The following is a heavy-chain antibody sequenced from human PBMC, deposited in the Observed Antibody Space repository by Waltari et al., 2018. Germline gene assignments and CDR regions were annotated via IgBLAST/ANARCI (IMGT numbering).Heavy chain of an antibody. J-gene: IGHJ4*02. CDR1: GDPISDYY. D-gene: IGHD3-9*01. Sequence: QVQLHASGPGLVKPSQTLSLPCTAPGDPISDYYWTWIRQPPGKGLEWVGYISYLGSTNYSPSLKTRVSISLDTSKSQISLKMKSVTATDTAVYYCARAKGGRYDVLTGYYFDSWGQGTQVTVSS. CDR2: ISYLGST. V-gene: IGHV4-59*01. CDR3: ARAKGGRYDVLTGYYFDS.